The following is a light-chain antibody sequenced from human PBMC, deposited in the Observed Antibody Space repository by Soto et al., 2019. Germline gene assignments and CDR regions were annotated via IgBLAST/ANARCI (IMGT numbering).Light chain of an antibody. V-gene: IGLV1-47*01. CDR2: RYS. CDR3: ATWDDSLSGVV. J-gene: IGLJ2*01. CDR1: SSNIGSNY. Sequence: QSALAQPPSASGTPGQSVTMSCSGSSSNIGSNYVYWYQQLPGTAPKLLLYRYSQRPSGVPDRFSGSKSGTSASLAISGLRSGDEADYYCATWDDSLSGVVFGGGTKVTVL.